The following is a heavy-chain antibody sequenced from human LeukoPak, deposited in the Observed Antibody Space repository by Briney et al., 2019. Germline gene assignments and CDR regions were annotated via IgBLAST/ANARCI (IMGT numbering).Heavy chain of an antibody. J-gene: IGHJ6*03. CDR2: ISAYNGNT. CDR1: GYTFTSYG. V-gene: IGHV1-18*01. Sequence: ASVKVSCKASGYTFTSYGISWVRQAPGQGLEWMGWISAYNGNTNYAQKLQGRVTMTTDTSTSTAYMELRSLRSDDTAVYYCARVLDYYDSSGRSPYYMDVWGKGTTVTVSS. CDR3: ARVLDYYDSSGRSPYYMDV. D-gene: IGHD3-22*01.